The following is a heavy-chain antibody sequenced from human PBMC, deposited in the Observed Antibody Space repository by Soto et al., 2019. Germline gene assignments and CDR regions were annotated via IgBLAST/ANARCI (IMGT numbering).Heavy chain of an antibody. Sequence: QVQLVQSGAEVKKPGASVKVSCKASGYTFTSYGISWVRQAPGQGREWMGWISAYNGNTNYAQKLQGRVTMTTDTPTSKADMEMKSLRSDDTAVDYCARAALSGYYLKVCGRVNWSDAWGQGTLVIVSS. CDR1: GYTFTSYG. D-gene: IGHD3-22*01. CDR2: ISAYNGNT. J-gene: IGHJ5*02. CDR3: ARAALSGYYLKVCGRVNWSDA. V-gene: IGHV1-18*01.